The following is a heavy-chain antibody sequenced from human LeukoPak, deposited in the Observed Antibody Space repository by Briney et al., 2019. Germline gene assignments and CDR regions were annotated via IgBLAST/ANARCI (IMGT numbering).Heavy chain of an antibody. CDR1: GFTFRSYS. Sequence: PGGSLRLSCAASGFTFRSYSMNWVRQAPGKGLEWVSYISSSSSTIYYADSVKGRFTISRDNAKNSLYLQVNSLRDEDTAVYYCARDRDTAMVKWGQGTLVTVSS. J-gene: IGHJ4*02. CDR3: ARDRDTAMVK. CDR2: ISSSSSTI. D-gene: IGHD5-18*01. V-gene: IGHV3-48*02.